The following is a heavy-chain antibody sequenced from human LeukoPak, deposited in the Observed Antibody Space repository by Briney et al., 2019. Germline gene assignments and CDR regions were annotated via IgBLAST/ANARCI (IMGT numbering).Heavy chain of an antibody. J-gene: IGHJ4*02. V-gene: IGHV3-21*01. CDR2: ISSSSYYI. Sequence: PGGSLRLSCAASGFTFSTYTMNWVRQAPGKGLEWVSSISSSSYYIYYADSVKGRFTISRDNAQNSLFLHMNSLRAEDTAVYYCANGGKGGSYDYWGQGTLVTVSS. CDR3: ANGGKGGSYDY. CDR1: GFTFSTYT. D-gene: IGHD2-15*01.